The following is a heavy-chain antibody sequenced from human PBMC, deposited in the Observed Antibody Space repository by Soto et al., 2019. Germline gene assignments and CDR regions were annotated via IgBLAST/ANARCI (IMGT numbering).Heavy chain of an antibody. J-gene: IGHJ5*02. CDR1: GYTLTELS. V-gene: IGHV1-24*01. CDR2: FDPEDGET. CDR3: AKGVRAVAAMNWFDP. D-gene: IGHD6-19*01. Sequence: ASVKVSCKVSGYTLTELSMHWVRQAPGKGLEWMGGFDPEDGETIYAQKFQGRVTMTEDTSTDTAYMELSSLRAEDTAVYYCAKGVRAVAAMNWFDPWGQGTLVTVSS.